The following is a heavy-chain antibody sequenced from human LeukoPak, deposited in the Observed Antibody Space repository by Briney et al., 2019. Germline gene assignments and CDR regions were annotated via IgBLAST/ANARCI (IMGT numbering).Heavy chain of an antibody. Sequence: RGPVKVSCKASGYTFTDYYMRWVRQAPGQGFEWMGWINPNDGETNYAQKFQGRVTMTRDTSISTAHMEVSRLRSDDTAVYYCARANFLYCSSSTCLFDYWGQGTLVTVSS. CDR2: INPNDGET. CDR1: GYTFTDYY. J-gene: IGHJ4*02. V-gene: IGHV1-2*02. D-gene: IGHD2-2*01. CDR3: ARANFLYCSSSTCLFDY.